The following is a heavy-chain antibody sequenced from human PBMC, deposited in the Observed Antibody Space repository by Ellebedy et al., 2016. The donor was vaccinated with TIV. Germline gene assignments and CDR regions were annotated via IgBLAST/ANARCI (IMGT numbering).Heavy chain of an antibody. CDR2: IKGEGSEK. Sequence: GGSLRLSXTASDFTFSSYWMTWVRQAPGMGLEWVANIKGEGSEKHYVDSVRGRFTISRDNAKNSLYLQMNSLRAEDTAVYYCARDRVYSRGWQLFDFWGQGTLVTVSS. J-gene: IGHJ4*02. D-gene: IGHD6-19*01. CDR3: ARDRVYSRGWQLFDF. CDR1: DFTFSSYW. V-gene: IGHV3-7*01.